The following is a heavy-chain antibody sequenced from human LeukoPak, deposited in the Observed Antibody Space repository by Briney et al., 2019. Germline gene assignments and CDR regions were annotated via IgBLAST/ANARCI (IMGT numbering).Heavy chain of an antibody. Sequence: GGSLRLSCAASGFTFSSYSMNWVRQAPGKGLEWVSSISSSSSYIYYADSVKGRFTISRDNAKNSLYLQMNSLRAEDTAVYYCARDSYYDFWSGYSNHNWFDPWGQGTLVTVSS. CDR1: GFTFSSYS. J-gene: IGHJ5*02. D-gene: IGHD3-3*01. CDR3: ARDSYYDFWSGYSNHNWFDP. V-gene: IGHV3-21*01. CDR2: ISSSSSYI.